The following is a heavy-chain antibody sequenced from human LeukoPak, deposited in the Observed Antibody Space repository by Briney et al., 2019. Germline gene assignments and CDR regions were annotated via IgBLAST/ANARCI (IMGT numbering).Heavy chain of an antibody. CDR3: ARSQVGATFIDY. CDR2: IYYSGST. V-gene: IGHV4-39*01. D-gene: IGHD1-26*01. J-gene: IGHJ4*02. Sequence: SETLSLTCTVSGCSISSRISYWGWIRQPPGRELEYIGSIYYSGSTYHNPSLKSRVTISIDTSKNQFSLKVTSVTAADAAVYYYARSQVGATFIDYWGQGTLVTVSS. CDR1: GCSISSRISY.